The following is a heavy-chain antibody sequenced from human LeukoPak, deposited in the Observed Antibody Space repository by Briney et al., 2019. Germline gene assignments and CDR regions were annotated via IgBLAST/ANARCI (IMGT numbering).Heavy chain of an antibody. CDR2: INHSGST. CDR3: ARGLEYYYDSSGYYAYFDY. Sequence: SETLSLTCAVYGGSFSGYYWSWIRQPPGKGLEWIGEINHSGSTNYYPSLKSRVTISVDTSKNQFSLKLSSVTAADTAVYYCARGLEYYYDSSGYYAYFDYWGQGTLVTVSS. CDR1: GGSFSGYY. V-gene: IGHV4-34*01. J-gene: IGHJ4*02. D-gene: IGHD3-22*01.